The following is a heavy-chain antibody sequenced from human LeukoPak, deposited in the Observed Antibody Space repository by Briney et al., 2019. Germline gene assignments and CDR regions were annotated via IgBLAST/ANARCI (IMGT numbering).Heavy chain of an antibody. D-gene: IGHD5-12*01. CDR3: ARAIVATINFDY. V-gene: IGHV3-21*01. Sequence: KTGGSLRLSCAASGFTFSIYSMSWVRQAPGKGLEWVSSISRSSTYIDYADSLKGRFTISRDNAKNSLYLQMNSLRAEDTAVYYCARAIVATINFDYWGQGTLVTVSS. CDR1: GFTFSIYS. J-gene: IGHJ4*02. CDR2: ISRSSTYI.